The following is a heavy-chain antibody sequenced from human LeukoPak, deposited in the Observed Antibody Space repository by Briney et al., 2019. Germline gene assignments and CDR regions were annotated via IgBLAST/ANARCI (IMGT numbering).Heavy chain of an antibody. Sequence: GGSLRLSCAASGFTFSSYAMSWVRQAPGKGLEWVSAISGSGGSTYYADSVKGRFTISRDNSKNTLYLQMNSLRAEDTAVYYCAKDPAYYDFWSGYYPFDYWGQRTLVTVSS. CDR2: ISGSGGST. J-gene: IGHJ4*02. D-gene: IGHD3-3*01. CDR3: AKDPAYYDFWSGYYPFDY. CDR1: GFTFSSYA. V-gene: IGHV3-23*01.